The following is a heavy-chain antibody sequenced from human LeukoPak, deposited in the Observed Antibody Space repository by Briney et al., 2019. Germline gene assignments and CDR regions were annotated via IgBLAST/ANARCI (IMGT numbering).Heavy chain of an antibody. CDR3: ARPTSHIGSYFDY. Sequence: SETLSLTCAVSGYSISSGYYWGWIRQPPGKGLEWIGSIYHSGSTYYNPSLKNRVTISVDTSKNQFSLKLSSVTAADTAVYYCARPTSHIGSYFDYWGQGALVTVSS. CDR2: IYHSGST. J-gene: IGHJ4*02. V-gene: IGHV4-38-2*01. D-gene: IGHD2-21*01. CDR1: GYSISSGYY.